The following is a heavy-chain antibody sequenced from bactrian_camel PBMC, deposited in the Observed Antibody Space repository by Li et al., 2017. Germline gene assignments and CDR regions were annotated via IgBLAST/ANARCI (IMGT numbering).Heavy chain of an antibody. CDR1: GDSIKKYS. CDR2: IDSDGDT. CDR3: ASDMGASATFYFKLATPIPGHTYLH. D-gene: IGHD1*01. J-gene: IGHJ4*01. Sequence: HVQLVESGGGPVQAGGSLKLSCLLSGDSIKKYSMGWFRQGSGKEREPVAAIDSDGDTTYIDSVKGRFLISKNFTGNTLYLHMYNLQEEDTATYYCASDMGASATFYFKLATPIPGHTYLHWGQGTQVTVS. V-gene: IGHV3S53*01.